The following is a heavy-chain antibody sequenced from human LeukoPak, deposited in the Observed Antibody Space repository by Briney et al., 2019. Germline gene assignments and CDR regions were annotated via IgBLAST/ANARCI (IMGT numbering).Heavy chain of an antibody. CDR1: GYTFTGYY. J-gene: IGHJ4*02. CDR3: ARLRPEIRSSNRIGGFDY. CDR2: INPNSGGT. Sequence: EASVKVSCKASGYTFTGYYMHWVRQAPGQGLEWMGRINPNSGGTNYAQKVQGRVTMTRDTSNSTAYMELSRLRSDDTAVYYCARLRPEIRSSNRIGGFDYWGQGTLVTVSS. D-gene: IGHD6-13*01. V-gene: IGHV1-2*06.